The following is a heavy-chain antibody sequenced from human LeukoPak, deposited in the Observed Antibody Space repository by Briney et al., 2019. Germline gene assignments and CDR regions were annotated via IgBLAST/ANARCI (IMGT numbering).Heavy chain of an antibody. V-gene: IGHV3-23*01. D-gene: IGHD3-16*01. CDR1: GFTFNTYA. CDR2: ISGSTGTT. CDR3: ARRAGAYTHPYDY. J-gene: IGHJ4*02. Sequence: GGSLRLSCAASGFTFNTYAMSWVRQAPGKGLEWVSAISGSTGTTHYADSVKGRFTISRDNSKNTLYLQMNSLRAEDTAVYYCARRAGAYTHPYDYWGQGTLVTVS.